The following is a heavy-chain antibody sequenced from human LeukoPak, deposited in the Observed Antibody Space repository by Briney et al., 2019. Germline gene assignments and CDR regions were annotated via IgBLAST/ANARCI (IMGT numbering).Heavy chain of an antibody. CDR3: AKGSGAPNNFHY. D-gene: IGHD1-26*01. CDR1: GFTFDEHA. J-gene: IGHJ4*02. Sequence: GGSLRLSCATPGFTFDEHAMHWVGQVPGRGLEGFSLISADGVNEEYVDYVKGRFIISRDNRRKSLFLQMNSLRTEDTALYFCAKGSGAPNNFHYWGQGVLVTVSS. V-gene: IGHV3-43*02. CDR2: ISADGVNE.